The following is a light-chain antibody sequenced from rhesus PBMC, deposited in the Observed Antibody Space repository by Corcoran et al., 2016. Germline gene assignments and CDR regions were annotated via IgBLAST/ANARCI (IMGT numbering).Light chain of an antibody. CDR1: QRISSW. V-gene: IGKV1-22*01. J-gene: IGKJ2*01. CDR3: QQYNSSPYT. CDR2: KAS. Sequence: DIQMTQSPSSLSASVGDTVTITCRASQRISSWLAWYQQKPGKAPNLLIYKASSLQSGVPSRFSGSGSGTDCTLTISSLQSEDFATYYCQQYNSSPYTFGQGTKVEI.